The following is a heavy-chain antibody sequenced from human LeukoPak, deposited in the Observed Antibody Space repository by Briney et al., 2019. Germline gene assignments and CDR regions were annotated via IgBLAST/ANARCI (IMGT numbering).Heavy chain of an antibody. CDR1: GYTFTSYD. D-gene: IGHD6-13*01. Sequence: ASVNVSCKASGYTFTSYDINWVRQATGQGLEWMGWMNPNSGNTGYAQKFQGRVTMTRNTSISTAYMELSSLRSEDTAVYYCARVGSSWRDYYYYYGMDVWGQGTTVTVSS. CDR2: MNPNSGNT. V-gene: IGHV1-8*01. CDR3: ARVGSSWRDYYYYYGMDV. J-gene: IGHJ6*02.